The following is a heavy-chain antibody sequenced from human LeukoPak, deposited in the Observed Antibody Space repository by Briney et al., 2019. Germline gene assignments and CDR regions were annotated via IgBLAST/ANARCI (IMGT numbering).Heavy chain of an antibody. J-gene: IGHJ4*02. Sequence: KPSETLSLTCTVSDGSVNSDNYYWSWIRQPPGRGLEWIGYIFYTGSTNYNPSLKSRVTISVDTSKNQFSLKVSSVTAADTAVYYCARDVGFDWGQGTLVTVSS. CDR1: DGSVNSDNYY. CDR3: ARDVGFD. CDR2: IFYTGST. D-gene: IGHD6-25*01. V-gene: IGHV4-61*01.